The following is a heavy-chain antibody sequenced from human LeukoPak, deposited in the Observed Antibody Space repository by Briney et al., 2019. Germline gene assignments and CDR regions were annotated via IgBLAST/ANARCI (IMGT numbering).Heavy chain of an antibody. Sequence: SGPTLVKPTQTLTLTCTFSGFSLSTSGVGVGWIRQPPGKALEWLALIYWNDDKRYSPSLKSRLTITKDTSKNQMVLTMTNMDPVDTATYYCAHIPSNSGYDRSDWLDPWGQGTLVTVSS. CDR2: IYWNDDK. V-gene: IGHV2-5*01. CDR1: GFSLSTSGVG. CDR3: AHIPSNSGYDRSDWLDP. J-gene: IGHJ5*02. D-gene: IGHD5-12*01.